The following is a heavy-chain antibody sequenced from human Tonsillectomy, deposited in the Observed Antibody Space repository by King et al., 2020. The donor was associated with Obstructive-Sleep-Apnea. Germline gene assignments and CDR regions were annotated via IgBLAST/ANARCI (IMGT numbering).Heavy chain of an antibody. Sequence: QLQESGPGLVKPSETLSLTCSVSGGSISSRPYYWGWIRQPPGKGLEWIGSIYESGTTFYNPSLQSRVTISVDTSTNQFSLRLNSVTAADTAVYYCARGVVGGFVKGGGMDVWGQGTTVTVSS. J-gene: IGHJ6*02. V-gene: IGHV4-39*07. CDR2: IYESGTT. D-gene: IGHD2-15*01. CDR1: GGSISSRPYY. CDR3: ARGVVGGFVKGGGMDV.